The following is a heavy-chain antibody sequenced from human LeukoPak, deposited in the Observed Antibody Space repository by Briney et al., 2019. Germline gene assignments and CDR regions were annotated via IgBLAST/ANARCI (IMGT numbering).Heavy chain of an antibody. CDR1: GYTFTSYG. J-gene: IGHJ6*02. V-gene: IGHV1-18*01. CDR2: ISAYNGNT. D-gene: IGHD6-19*01. CDR3: ARAIAVAGNYYYYYYGMDV. Sequence: ASVKVSCKASGYTFTSYGISWVRLAPGQGLEWMGWISAYNGNTNYAQKLQGRVTMTTDTSTSTAYMELRSLRSDDTAVYYCARAIAVAGNYYYYYYGMDVWGQGTTVTVSS.